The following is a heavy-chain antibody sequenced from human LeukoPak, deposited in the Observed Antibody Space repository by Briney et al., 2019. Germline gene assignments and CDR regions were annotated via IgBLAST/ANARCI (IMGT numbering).Heavy chain of an antibody. J-gene: IGHJ4*02. CDR1: GGSFSGYY. CDR3: ARRGRTTVTVTSFDY. D-gene: IGHD4-17*01. V-gene: IGHV4-34*01. CDR2: INHSGST. Sequence: KSSETLSLTCAVYGGSFSGYYWSWIRQPPGKGLEWIGEINHSGSTNYNPSLKSRVTISVDTSKNRFSLKLSSVTAADTAVYYCARRGRTTVTVTSFDYWGQGTLVTVSS.